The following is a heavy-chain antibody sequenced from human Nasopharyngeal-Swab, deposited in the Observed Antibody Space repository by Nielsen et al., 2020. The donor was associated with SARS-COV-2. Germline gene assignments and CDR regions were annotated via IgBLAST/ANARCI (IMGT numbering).Heavy chain of an antibody. CDR3: AREILVVGTNGPGAFDI. Sequence: ASVKVSCKASGYTFTGYYMHWVRQAPGQGLEWMGWINPNSGGTNYAQKFQGWVTMTRDTSISTAYMELSRLRSDDTAVYYWAREILVVGTNGPGAFDIWGQGTMVTVSS. CDR2: INPNSGGT. J-gene: IGHJ3*02. D-gene: IGHD2-21*01. V-gene: IGHV1-2*04. CDR1: GYTFTGYY.